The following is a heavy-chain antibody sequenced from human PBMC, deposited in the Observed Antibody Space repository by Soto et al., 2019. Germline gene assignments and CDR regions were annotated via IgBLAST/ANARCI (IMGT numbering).Heavy chain of an antibody. CDR1: GFTFSSYA. CDR2: ISGSGGST. CDR3: INGGSMVHYFDY. D-gene: IGHD3-10*01. J-gene: IGHJ4*02. V-gene: IGHV3-23*01. Sequence: GGSLRLSCAASGFTFSSYAMSWVRQAPGKGLEWVSAISGSGGSTYYADSVKGRFTISRDNSKNTLYLQMNSLRAEDTAVYYCINGGSMVHYFDYWGQGTLVTVSS.